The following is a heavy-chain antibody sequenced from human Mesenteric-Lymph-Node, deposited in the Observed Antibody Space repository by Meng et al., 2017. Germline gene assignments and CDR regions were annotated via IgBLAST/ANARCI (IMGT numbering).Heavy chain of an antibody. CDR1: GGSISSYY. V-gene: IGHV4-59*12. CDR2: IYYSGST. D-gene: IGHD4-23*01. J-gene: IGHJ4*02. Sequence: GSLRLSCTVSGGSISSYYWSWIRQPPGKGLEWIGYIYYSGSTNYNPSLKSRVTISVDTSKNQFSLKLSSVTAADTAVYYCARVVDYGGNSGVFDYWGQGTLVTVSS. CDR3: ARVVDYGGNSGVFDY.